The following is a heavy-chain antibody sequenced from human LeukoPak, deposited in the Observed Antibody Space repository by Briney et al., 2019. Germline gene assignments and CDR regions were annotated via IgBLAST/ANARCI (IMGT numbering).Heavy chain of an antibody. J-gene: IGHJ4*02. D-gene: IGHD3-22*01. V-gene: IGHV4-4*07. CDR1: GGSISSNY. Sequence: SETLSLTCSVSGGSISSNYWSWIRQPAGKGLEWIGRIYYSGSTNYNPSLKSRLTMSVDTSKNQFSPNLNSVTAADTAVYFCAKSKCYDSSGYYSFEFWGRGTLVTVSS. CDR3: AKSKCYDSSGYYSFEF. CDR2: IYYSGST.